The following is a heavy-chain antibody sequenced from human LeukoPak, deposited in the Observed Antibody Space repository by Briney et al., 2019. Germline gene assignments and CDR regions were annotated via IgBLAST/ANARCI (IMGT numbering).Heavy chain of an antibody. V-gene: IGHV1-69*04. Sequence: SVTVSCKASGGTFSSYAISWVRQAPGQGLEWMGRIIPILGIANYAQEFQGRVTITADKSTSTAYMELSSLRSEDTAVYYCARAGNYDILTGYYTPHNWFDPWGQGTLVTVSS. J-gene: IGHJ5*02. CDR3: ARAGNYDILTGYYTPHNWFDP. CDR1: GGTFSSYA. CDR2: IIPILGIA. D-gene: IGHD3-9*01.